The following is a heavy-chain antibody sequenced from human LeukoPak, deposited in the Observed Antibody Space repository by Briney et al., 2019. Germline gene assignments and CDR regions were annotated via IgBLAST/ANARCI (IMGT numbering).Heavy chain of an antibody. CDR2: ISAYNGNT. CDR1: GYTFTSYG. CDR3: ARVSYCSSTSCSYYYYGMDV. J-gene: IGHJ6*02. D-gene: IGHD2-2*01. V-gene: IGHV1-18*01. Sequence: ASVKVSCKASGYTFTSYGISWVRQAPGQGLEWMGWISAYNGNTNYAQKLQGRVTMTTDTSTSTAYMELRSLRSDDTAVYYCARVSYCSSTSCSYYYYGMDVWGRGTTVTVSS.